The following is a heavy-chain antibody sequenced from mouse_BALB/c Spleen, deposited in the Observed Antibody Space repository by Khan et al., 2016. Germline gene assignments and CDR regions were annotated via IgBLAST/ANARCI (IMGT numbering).Heavy chain of an antibody. J-gene: IGHJ3*01. V-gene: IGHV9-3-1*01. CDR2: INTYTGEP. CDR1: GYTFTNYG. Sequence: QIQLVQSGPELKKPGETVKISCKASGYTFTNYGMNWVKQAPGKGLKWMGWINTYTGEPTSADDFKGRFAFSLETSASTAYLQINNLRNEDTATYVCGRDVITTGRASAYWGQGTLVTVSA. CDR3: GRDVITTGRASAY. D-gene: IGHD2-4*01.